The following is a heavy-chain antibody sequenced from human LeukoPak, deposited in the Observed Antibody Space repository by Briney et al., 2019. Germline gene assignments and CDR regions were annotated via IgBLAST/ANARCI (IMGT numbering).Heavy chain of an antibody. CDR2: IYYSGST. D-gene: IGHD3-9*01. Sequence: ASETLSLTCTVSGGSISSYYWSWIRQPPGKGLEWIGYIYYSGSTNYNPSLKSRVTISVDTSKNQFSLKLSSVTAADTAVYYCAREGDYDILTGRGPPFDIWGQETMVT. CDR3: AREGDYDILTGRGPPFDI. CDR1: GGSISSYY. V-gene: IGHV4-59*01. J-gene: IGHJ3*02.